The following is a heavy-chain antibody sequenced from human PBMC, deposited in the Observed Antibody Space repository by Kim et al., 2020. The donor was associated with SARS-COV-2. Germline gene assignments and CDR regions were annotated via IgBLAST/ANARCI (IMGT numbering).Heavy chain of an antibody. Sequence: GGSLRLSCAASGFTFSSYEMNWVRQAPGKGLEWVSYISSSGSTIYYADSVKGRFTISRDNAKNSLYLQMNSLRAEDTAVYYCAREYSSSWYPNYYYYYGMDVWGQGTTVTVSS. D-gene: IGHD6-13*01. CDR1: GFTFSSYE. V-gene: IGHV3-48*03. CDR3: AREYSSSWYPNYYYYYGMDV. J-gene: IGHJ6*02. CDR2: ISSSGSTI.